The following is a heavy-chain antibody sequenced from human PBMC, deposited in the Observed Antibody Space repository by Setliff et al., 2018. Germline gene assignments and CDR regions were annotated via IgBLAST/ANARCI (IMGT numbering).Heavy chain of an antibody. V-gene: IGHV4-59*01. CDR1: GTSLNTYY. CDR3: ANGWRNFDY. J-gene: IGHJ4*01. CDR2: VYSNGNK. D-gene: IGHD6-19*01. Sequence: LSLTCTVSGTSLNTYYWTWIRQSPGKGLEWIGFVYSNGNKDYNPSLKSRVAFSVDTSQNHVSLKLSSVTPADTAVYFCANGWRNFDYWGQGILVTVSS.